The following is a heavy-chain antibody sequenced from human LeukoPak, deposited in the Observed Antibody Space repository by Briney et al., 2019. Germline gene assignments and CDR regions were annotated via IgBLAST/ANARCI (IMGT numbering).Heavy chain of an antibody. J-gene: IGHJ4*02. CDR1: GFTFSSYW. V-gene: IGHV3-74*01. CDR3: ARDLNY. CDR2: IFGDGSST. Sequence: GGSLRLSCLASGFTFSSYWMHWVRQAPGKGLVWVSRIFGDGSSTSYADSVKGRFTISRDNAKNTLYLQMNSLRAEDTAVYYCARDLNYWGQGTLSPSPQ.